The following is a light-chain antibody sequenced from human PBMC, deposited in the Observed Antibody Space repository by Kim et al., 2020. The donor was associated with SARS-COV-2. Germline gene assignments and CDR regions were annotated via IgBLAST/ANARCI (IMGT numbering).Light chain of an antibody. Sequence: VALRQTVRITCQGDSLRSYYATWYQQKPGQAPILVIYGKNNRPSGIPDRFSGSSSGNTASLTITGTQVGDEADYYCNSRDSNDNVVFGGGTQLTVL. V-gene: IGLV3-19*01. CDR2: GKN. CDR3: NSRDSNDNVV. CDR1: SLRSYY. J-gene: IGLJ2*01.